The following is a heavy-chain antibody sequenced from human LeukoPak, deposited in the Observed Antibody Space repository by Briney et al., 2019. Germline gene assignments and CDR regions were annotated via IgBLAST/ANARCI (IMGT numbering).Heavy chain of an antibody. CDR1: GFTVSNNY. V-gene: IGHV3-21*01. Sequence: GGSLRLSCAASGFTVSNNYMSWVRQAPGKGLEWVSSISSSSSYIYYAESVKGRFTISRDNAKNSLYLQMNSLRAEDTAVYYCARGGIAAQRRDVFDIWGQGTMVTVSS. CDR2: ISSSSSYI. D-gene: IGHD6-13*01. J-gene: IGHJ3*02. CDR3: ARGGIAAQRRDVFDI.